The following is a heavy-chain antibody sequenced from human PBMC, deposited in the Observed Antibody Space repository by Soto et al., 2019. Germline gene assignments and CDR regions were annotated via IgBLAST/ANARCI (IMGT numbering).Heavy chain of an antibody. CDR2: ISAYNGNT. J-gene: IGHJ6*02. CDR1: GYKFTSYV. Sequence: QVQLVQSGAEVKKPGASVKVSCRASGYKFTSYVISWVRQAPGQGLEWMGWISAYNGNTNFAQKLQGRVTKTTDTSTSTADRDRRSLSSDDTAVYYCARVVATGAGPYGMDVWGQGTTVTVSS. D-gene: IGHD6-19*01. CDR3: ARVVATGAGPYGMDV. V-gene: IGHV1-18*01.